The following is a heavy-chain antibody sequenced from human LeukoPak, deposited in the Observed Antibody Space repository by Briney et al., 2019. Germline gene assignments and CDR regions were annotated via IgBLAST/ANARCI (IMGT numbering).Heavy chain of an antibody. D-gene: IGHD2-15*01. Sequence: ASVKVSCKASGYTFTSHDINWVRQAPGQGLEWMGWMNPNSGNTGYAQRFQGRVTMTRDTSISTAYMELSSLRSEDTAVYYCARVEAIVVVVAATRGDYYGMDVWGQGTTVTVSS. J-gene: IGHJ6*02. V-gene: IGHV1-8*01. CDR2: MNPNSGNT. CDR3: ARVEAIVVVVAATRGDYYGMDV. CDR1: GYTFTSHD.